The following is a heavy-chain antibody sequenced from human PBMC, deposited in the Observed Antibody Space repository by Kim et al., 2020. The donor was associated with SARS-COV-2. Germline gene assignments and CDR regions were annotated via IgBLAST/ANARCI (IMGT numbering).Heavy chain of an antibody. CDR1: GFTFSSYW. D-gene: IGHD2-2*01. CDR3: AIVVILDCSSTSCRRYYMAV. CDR2: INSDGSST. V-gene: IGHV3-74*01. Sequence: GGSLRLSCAASGFTFSSYWMHWVRQAPGKGLVWVSRINSDGSSTSYADSVKGRFTISRDNAKNTLYLQMNSLRDEDTAVYYCAIVVILDCSSTSCRRYYMAVWGKGTTVTVSS. J-gene: IGHJ6*03.